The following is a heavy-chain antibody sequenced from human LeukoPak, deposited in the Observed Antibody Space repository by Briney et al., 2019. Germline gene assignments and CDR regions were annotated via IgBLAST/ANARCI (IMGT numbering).Heavy chain of an antibody. CDR1: GDSISNHY. V-gene: IGHV4-59*08. Sequence: PSETLSLTCTVSGDSISNHYWSWIRQPPGKGLEWIAYIFYSGYTNYNPSLKSRVTISVDTSNNQFSLKLSSVTAADTAVYYCARLRTYYFDSNTYFIWFDIWGQGTLVPVSS. J-gene: IGHJ3*02. D-gene: IGHD3-22*01. CDR2: IFYSGYT. CDR3: ARLRTYYFDSNTYFIWFDI.